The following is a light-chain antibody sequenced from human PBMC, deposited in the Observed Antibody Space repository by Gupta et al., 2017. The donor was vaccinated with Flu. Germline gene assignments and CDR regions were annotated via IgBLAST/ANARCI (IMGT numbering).Light chain of an antibody. J-gene: IGKJ5*01. CDR2: DAS. CDR1: QDISNS. CDR3: QQYDNVPSIT. Sequence: DIKLTPSPASLSASVGDRVTITCQASQDISNSLNWYQQQPGRAPHLLIYDASNLGTGVPSRFSGSGSGTDCTFPISSLQPAEIAIYYCQQYDNVPSITFGQGTHLEIQ. V-gene: IGKV1-33*01.